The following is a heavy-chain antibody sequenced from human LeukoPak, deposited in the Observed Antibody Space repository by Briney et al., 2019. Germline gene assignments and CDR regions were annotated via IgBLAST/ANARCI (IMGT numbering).Heavy chain of an antibody. Sequence: QTLSLTCANSGDSISSNSAAWNWIKQPPTGGLEWLGRTYYRSNRNNHYAVSVKRPITINPDTSKNQFSLQLNSVTPEDTAVYYCASSTDYVWFDPWGQGTLVTVSS. V-gene: IGHV6-1*01. CDR2: TYYRSNRNN. CDR1: GDSISSNSAA. CDR3: ASSTDYVWFDP. D-gene: IGHD3-10*02. J-gene: IGHJ5*02.